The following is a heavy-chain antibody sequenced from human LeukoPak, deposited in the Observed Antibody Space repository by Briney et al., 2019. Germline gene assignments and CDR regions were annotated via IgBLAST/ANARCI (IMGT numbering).Heavy chain of an antibody. CDR2: IYYSGST. J-gene: IGHJ6*02. V-gene: IGHV4-31*11. D-gene: IGHD3-10*01. Sequence: SETLSLTCAVSGGSIISGTYSWSWIRQPPGKGLEWIGYIYYSGSTYYNPSLKSRVTISVDTSKNQFSLKLSSVTAADTAVYYCARDSNHGSGSYYNTYYYGMDVWGQGTTVTVSS. CDR1: GGSIISGTYS. CDR3: ARDSNHGSGSYYNTYYYGMDV.